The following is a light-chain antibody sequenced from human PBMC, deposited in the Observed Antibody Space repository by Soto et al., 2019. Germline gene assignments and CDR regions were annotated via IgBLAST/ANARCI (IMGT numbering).Light chain of an antibody. CDR3: QQYGSSPWT. Sequence: EIVLTQSPGTLSLSPGERATLSCRASQSVSSSYLGWYQQKPGQAPRLLIYGASSRATGIPDRFSGSGSGTDFTLTISRLEPEDFAVYYCQQYGSSPWTFGQGTKVESK. V-gene: IGKV3-20*01. CDR2: GAS. J-gene: IGKJ1*01. CDR1: QSVSSSY.